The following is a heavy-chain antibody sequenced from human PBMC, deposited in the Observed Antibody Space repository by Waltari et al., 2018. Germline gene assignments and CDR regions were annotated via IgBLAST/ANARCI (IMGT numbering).Heavy chain of an antibody. J-gene: IGHJ6*02. Sequence: YAQKFQGRVTITTDESTSTAYMELSSLRSEDTAVYYCASKTYYDILTGQYYYYGMDVWGQGTTVTVSS. D-gene: IGHD3-9*01. V-gene: IGHV1-69*05. CDR3: ASKTYYDILTGQYYYYGMDV.